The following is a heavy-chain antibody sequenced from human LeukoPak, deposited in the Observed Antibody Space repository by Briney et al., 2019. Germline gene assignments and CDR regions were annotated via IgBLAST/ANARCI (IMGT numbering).Heavy chain of an antibody. CDR2: INHSGST. D-gene: IGHD6-13*01. Sequence: SGTLSLTCAVYGGSFSGYYWSWIRQPPGKGLEWIGEINHSGSTNYNPSLKSRVTISVDTSKNQFSLKLSSVTAADTAVYYCARAYSSSWYVAFDIWGQGTMVTVSS. J-gene: IGHJ3*02. CDR3: ARAYSSSWYVAFDI. CDR1: GGSFSGYY. V-gene: IGHV4-34*01.